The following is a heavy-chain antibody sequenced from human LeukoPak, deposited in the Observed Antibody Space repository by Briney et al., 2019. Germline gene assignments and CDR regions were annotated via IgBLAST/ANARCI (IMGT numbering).Heavy chain of an antibody. J-gene: IGHJ5*02. CDR3: ARDPGDICSGGSCYSGWWFDP. CDR2: IIPMFDTT. D-gene: IGHD2-15*01. V-gene: IGHV1-69*01. CDR1: GGTFSNYA. Sequence: SVKVSFKASGGTFSNYAISWVRQAPGQGLEWMGGIIPMFDTTIYAQKFQGRVTITPDESTSTAYMELSSLRSEDTAVYYCARDPGDICSGGSCYSGWWFDPWGQGTLVTVSS.